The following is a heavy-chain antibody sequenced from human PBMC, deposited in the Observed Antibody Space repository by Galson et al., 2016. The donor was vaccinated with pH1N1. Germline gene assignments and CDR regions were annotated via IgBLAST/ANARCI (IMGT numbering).Heavy chain of an antibody. CDR3: ARDYYYDYGMDV. V-gene: IGHV3-48*03. Sequence: SLRLSCAASGFTFSGFEMNWVRQAPGKGLEWISYITTSGDSLYYADSVKGRFTISRDNAKNSLYLQMNSLRVEDTAVYYCARDYYYDYGMDVWGQGTTVTVSS. CDR1: GFTFSGFE. CDR2: ITTSGDSL. J-gene: IGHJ6*02.